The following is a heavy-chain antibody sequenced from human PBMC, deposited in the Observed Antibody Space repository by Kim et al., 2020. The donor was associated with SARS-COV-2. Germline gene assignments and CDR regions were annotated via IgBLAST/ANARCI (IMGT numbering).Heavy chain of an antibody. CDR3: ARDPGS. Sequence: YYSGSTSYHPSLKSRVTISVDTSKNPFSLKLSSVTAADTAVYYCARDPGSWGQGTLVTVSS. D-gene: IGHD3-9*01. CDR2: YYSGST. V-gene: IGHV4-31*02. J-gene: IGHJ5*02.